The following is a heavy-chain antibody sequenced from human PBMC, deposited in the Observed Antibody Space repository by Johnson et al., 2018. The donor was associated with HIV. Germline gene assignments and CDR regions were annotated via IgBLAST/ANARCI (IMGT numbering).Heavy chain of an antibody. CDR1: GFTFSGFW. CDR3: AKGTVDYGDNYDGFDI. V-gene: IGHV3-74*01. J-gene: IGHJ3*02. D-gene: IGHD4-23*01. Sequence: VQLVESGGGLVQPGGSLRLSCADSGFTFSGFWMHWVRQAPGKGLVWVSRINSDGSSTSYADSVRGRFTISRDNSKNTLYLHMNNLRGEDTAVYYCAKGTVDYGDNYDGFDIWGQGTTVTVSS. CDR2: INSDGSST.